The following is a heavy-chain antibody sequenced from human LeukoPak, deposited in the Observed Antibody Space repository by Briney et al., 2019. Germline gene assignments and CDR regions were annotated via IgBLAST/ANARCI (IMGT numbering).Heavy chain of an antibody. V-gene: IGHV7-4-1*02. CDR2: INTNTGNP. CDR3: ARSGESTNPYDYGDYVTHKPFDY. D-gene: IGHD4-17*01. J-gene: IGHJ4*02. CDR1: GYTFTSYA. Sequence: ASVKVSCKASGYTFTSYAMNWVRQAPGQGLEWMGWINTNTGNPTYAQGFTGRFVFSLDTSVSTAYLQISSLKAEDTAVYYCARSGESTNPYDYGDYVTHKPFDYWGQGTLVTVSS.